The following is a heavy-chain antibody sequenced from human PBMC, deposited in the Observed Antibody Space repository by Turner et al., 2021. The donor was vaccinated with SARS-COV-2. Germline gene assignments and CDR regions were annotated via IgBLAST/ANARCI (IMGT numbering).Heavy chain of an antibody. V-gene: IGHV4-39*01. CDR2: IYYSGST. CDR3: ARSNYDFWSGYYTFYFDY. CDR1: GGSISSSSYY. D-gene: IGHD3-3*01. J-gene: IGHJ4*02. Sequence: QLQLQESGPGLVKSSETLSLTCTVSGGSISSSSYYWGWIRQPPGKGLEWIGSIYYSGSTYYNPSLKSRVTISVDTSKNQFSLKLSSVTAADTAVYYCARSNYDFWSGYYTFYFDYWGQGTLVTVSS.